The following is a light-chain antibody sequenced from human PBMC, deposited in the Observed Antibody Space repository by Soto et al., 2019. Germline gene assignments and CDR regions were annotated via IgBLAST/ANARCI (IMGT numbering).Light chain of an antibody. CDR1: QSISNW. J-gene: IGKJ2*01. Sequence: DIQMTQSPSTLSASVGDRVTITCRASQSISNWLAWYQQKPGKAPKILIYKTSNLQSGVPSRFSGSGSGTEFTLTISSLQPDDFATYYCQQYNHYSSYTFGRGTKLEIK. CDR2: KTS. V-gene: IGKV1-5*03. CDR3: QQYNHYSSYT.